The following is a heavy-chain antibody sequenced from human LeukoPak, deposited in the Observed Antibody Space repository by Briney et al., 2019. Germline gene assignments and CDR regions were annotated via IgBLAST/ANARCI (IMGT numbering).Heavy chain of an antibody. V-gene: IGHV5-51*01. CDR2: IYPDDSDT. Sequence: GESLKISCKGSGYSFTGHWIGWVRQKPGKGLEWMGIIYPDDSDTTYRPSFQGQVTISADKSISTAYLQWSSLKASDTAMYYCARRKGADAFDIWGQGTMVTVSS. CDR1: GYSFTGHW. D-gene: IGHD3-16*01. CDR3: ARRKGADAFDI. J-gene: IGHJ3*02.